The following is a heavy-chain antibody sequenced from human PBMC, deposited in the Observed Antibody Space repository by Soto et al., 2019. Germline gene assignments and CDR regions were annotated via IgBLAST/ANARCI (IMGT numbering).Heavy chain of an antibody. J-gene: IGHJ6*02. CDR2: IKSKTDGGRT. CDR3: TTVRDLGGYYYYAMDV. V-gene: IGHV3-15*01. Sequence: EVQLVESGGGLVKPGGSLRLSCAASGFTFSDAWMSWVRQAPEKGLEWVGRIKSKTDGGRTDYAAPVKGRFIISRDDSKNTLYLQMNSLKTEDTAVYYCTTVRDLGGYYYYAMDVWGRGTTVTVSS. D-gene: IGHD2-15*01. CDR1: GFTFSDAW.